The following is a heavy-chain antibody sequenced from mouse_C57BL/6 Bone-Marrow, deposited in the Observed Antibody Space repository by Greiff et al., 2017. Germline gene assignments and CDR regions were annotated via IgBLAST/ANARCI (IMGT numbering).Heavy chain of an antibody. Sequence: QVQLKQPGAELVKPGASVKMSCKASGYTFTSYWITWVKQRPGQGLEWIGDIYPGSGSTNYNEKFKSKATLTVDTSSSTAYMQLSSLTSEDSAVYYCANSPHYCGSSSFAYWGQGTLVTVSA. D-gene: IGHD1-1*01. CDR1: GYTFTSYW. J-gene: IGHJ3*01. CDR2: IYPGSGST. CDR3: ANSPHYCGSSSFAY. V-gene: IGHV1-55*01.